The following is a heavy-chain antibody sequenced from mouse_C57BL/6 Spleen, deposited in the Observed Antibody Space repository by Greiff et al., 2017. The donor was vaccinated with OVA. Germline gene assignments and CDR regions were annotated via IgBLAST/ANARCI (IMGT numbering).Heavy chain of an antibody. CDR1: GYTFTSYW. Sequence: QVQLKQPGAELVKPGASVKLSCKASGYTFTSYWMHWVKQRPGRGLEWIGRIDPNSGGTKYNEKFKSKATLTVDKPSSTAYMQLSSLTSEDSAVYYCARLGYDYDEAWFAYWGQGTLVTVSA. CDR3: ARLGYDYDEAWFAY. D-gene: IGHD2-4*01. V-gene: IGHV1-72*01. CDR2: IDPNSGGT. J-gene: IGHJ3*01.